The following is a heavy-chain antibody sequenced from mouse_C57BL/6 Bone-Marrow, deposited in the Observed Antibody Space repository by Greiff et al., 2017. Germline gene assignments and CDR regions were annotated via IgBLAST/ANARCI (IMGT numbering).Heavy chain of an antibody. CDR2: IDPSDSYT. CDR1: GYTFTSYW. Sequence: QVQLQQPGAELVKPGASVKLSCKASGYTFTSYWMQWVKQRPGQGLEWIGEIDPSDSYTNYNHKFKGQATLTVDTSSSTAYMQLSSLTSEDSAVYYCARVRGNWGQGTLVTVSA. V-gene: IGHV1-50*01. J-gene: IGHJ3*01. CDR3: ARVRGN.